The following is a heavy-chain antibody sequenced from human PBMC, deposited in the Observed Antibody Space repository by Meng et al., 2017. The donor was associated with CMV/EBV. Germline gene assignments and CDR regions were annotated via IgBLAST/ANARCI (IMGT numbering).Heavy chain of an antibody. V-gene: IGHV2-5*02. Sequence: ISLSGCCPPVCKPTQTLSLSCTFSWVSPRTSGVAVGCVRPPPGRALECVALIYWEDGKRYSPSLKSRLTITKDTSKNQVVLTMTNMDPVDTATYYCAHQLRYFDWVNNWFDYWGQGTLVTVSS. CDR2: IYWEDGK. D-gene: IGHD3-9*01. CDR3: AHQLRYFDWVNNWFDY. CDR1: WVSPRTSGVA. J-gene: IGHJ5*01.